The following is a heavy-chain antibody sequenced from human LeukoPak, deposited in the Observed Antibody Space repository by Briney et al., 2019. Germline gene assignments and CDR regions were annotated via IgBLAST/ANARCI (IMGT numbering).Heavy chain of an antibody. CDR2: INHSGST. CDR3: ARTITFGGVIRNYFDY. D-gene: IGHD3-16*02. CDR1: GGSFSGYY. V-gene: IGHV4-34*01. Sequence: SETLSLTCAVYGGSFSGYYWSWIRQPPGKGLEWIGEINHSGSTNYNPSLKSRVTISVDTSMNQFSLKLSSVTAADTAVYYCARTITFGGVIRNYFDYWGQGTLVTVSS. J-gene: IGHJ4*02.